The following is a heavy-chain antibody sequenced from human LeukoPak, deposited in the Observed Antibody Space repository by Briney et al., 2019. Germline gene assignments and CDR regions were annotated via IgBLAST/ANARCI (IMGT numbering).Heavy chain of an antibody. V-gene: IGHV1-2*02. Sequence: ASVKVSCKASGYTFIGYYIHWVRQAPGQGLEWMGWINPNSGGTNYAQKFQGRITVTRDTSLNTAYMELNRLTSDDTAVYYRARIVAFYDDPTTHNSWGQGALVTVSS. J-gene: IGHJ5*02. D-gene: IGHD1-26*01. CDR3: ARIVAFYDDPTTHNS. CDR1: GYTFIGYY. CDR2: INPNSGGT.